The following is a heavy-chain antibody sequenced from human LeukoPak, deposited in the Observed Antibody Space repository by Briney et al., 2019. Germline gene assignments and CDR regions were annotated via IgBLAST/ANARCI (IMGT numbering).Heavy chain of an antibody. D-gene: IGHD6-19*01. V-gene: IGHV3-66*01. J-gene: IGHJ1*01. CDR1: GFTVSSNY. CDR3: ARGGKRAVAGTRSPQYFQH. CDR2: IYSGGST. Sequence: GGSLRLSCAASGFTVSSNYMSWVRQAPGKGLEWVSVIYSGGSTYYADSVKGRFTISRDNSKNTLYLQMNSLRAEDTAVYYCARGGKRAVAGTRSPQYFQHWGQGTLVTVSS.